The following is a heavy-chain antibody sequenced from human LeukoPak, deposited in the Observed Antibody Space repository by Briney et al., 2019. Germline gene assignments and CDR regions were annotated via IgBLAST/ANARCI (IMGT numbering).Heavy chain of an antibody. J-gene: IGHJ4*02. D-gene: IGHD3-16*01. CDR1: GFTFSDYD. CDR3: GRAFPPLRTSSAGDL. CDR2: ISGLSSYT. Sequence: GGSLRLSCSASGFTFSDYDMNWVSQAPGKGLEWVSSISGLSSYTYYGESVKGRFSISRDNAKNSLYLQMNSLGAEDTATYYCGRAFPPLRTSSAGDLWGQGILVTVSS. V-gene: IGHV3-21*01.